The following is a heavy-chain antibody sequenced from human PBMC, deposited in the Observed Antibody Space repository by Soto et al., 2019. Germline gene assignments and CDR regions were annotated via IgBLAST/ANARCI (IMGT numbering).Heavy chain of an antibody. CDR1: GGAISSSNW. CDR3: ARGVGGNFHGVVV. J-gene: IGHJ6*02. Sequence: QVQLQESGPGLVKPSGTLSLTCAVSGGAISSSNWWRWVRQHPGKGLEWIGEIYHSGSTNYNPSLKRSVTISVNKSTSQSYLRLSAVAAADTAVYYCARGVGGNFHGVVVWVLGTTVTVS. V-gene: IGHV4-4*02. D-gene: IGHD2-21*01. CDR2: IYHSGST.